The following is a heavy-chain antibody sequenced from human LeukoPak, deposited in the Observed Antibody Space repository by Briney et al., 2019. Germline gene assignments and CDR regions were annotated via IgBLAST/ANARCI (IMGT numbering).Heavy chain of an antibody. Sequence: GGSLRLSCAASGFTFSSYTMNWVRQAPGKGLEWVAVISYDGSNKYYADSVKGRFTISRDNSKSTLYLQMNSLRAEDTAVYYCAKSPSYYDFWSGYATWGQGTLVTVSS. CDR3: AKSPSYYDFWSGYAT. D-gene: IGHD3-3*01. CDR1: GFTFSSYT. J-gene: IGHJ5*02. CDR2: ISYDGSNK. V-gene: IGHV3-30*18.